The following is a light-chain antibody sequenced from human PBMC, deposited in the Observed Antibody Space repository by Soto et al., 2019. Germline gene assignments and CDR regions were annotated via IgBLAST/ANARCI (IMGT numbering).Light chain of an antibody. CDR3: QQYYKWPPWT. J-gene: IGKJ1*01. CDR2: GAS. Sequence: EIVMTQSPATLSVSPGERATLPCRASQSVNSNLAWYQQKPGQAPRLLMYGASTRATGIPARFSGSGSGTEFTLTISSLQSEDFAFYYCQQYYKWPPWTFGQGTKVDIK. CDR1: QSVNSN. V-gene: IGKV3-15*01.